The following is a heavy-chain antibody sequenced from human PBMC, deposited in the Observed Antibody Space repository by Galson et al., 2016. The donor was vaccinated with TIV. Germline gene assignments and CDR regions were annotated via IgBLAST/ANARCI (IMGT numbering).Heavy chain of an antibody. J-gene: IGHJ4*02. CDR2: FYSSGNS. CDR3: ARASFGSGTYYHYFDF. D-gene: IGHD3-10*01. CDR1: GASIRGGNYY. V-gene: IGHV4-61*02. Sequence: TLSLTCPVSGASIRGGNYYWSWIRLSAGKGLEWIGRFYSSGNSDYKPSLRRRVTISGDKSKNQVSLTLPSVTAADTAVYYCARASFGSGTYYHYFDFWGPGILVTVSS.